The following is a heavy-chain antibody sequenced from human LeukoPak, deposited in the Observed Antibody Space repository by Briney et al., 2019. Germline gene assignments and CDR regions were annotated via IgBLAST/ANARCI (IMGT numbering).Heavy chain of an antibody. CDR1: GFTFSSYA. J-gene: IGHJ4*02. D-gene: IGHD2-2*01. Sequence: GGSLRLSCEASGFTFSSYAMSWVRQAPGKGLEWVSAISRSGGSTYYGDSVRGRFTISRDTSKNTLYLQMNSLRAEDTAVYYCARTWGDSSTPDYWGQGTLVTVSS. CDR2: ISRSGGST. CDR3: ARTWGDSSTPDY. V-gene: IGHV3-23*01.